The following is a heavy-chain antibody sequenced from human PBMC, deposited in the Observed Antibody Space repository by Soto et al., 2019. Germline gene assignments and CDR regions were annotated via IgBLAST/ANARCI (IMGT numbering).Heavy chain of an antibody. Sequence: ASVKVSCKASGYTFTSYYMHWVRQAPGQGLEWMGRIIPILGIANYAQKFQGRVTITADKSTSTAYMELSSLRSEDTAVYYCARLGYSSSWLWFDPWGQGTLVTVSS. CDR2: IIPILGIA. CDR1: GYTFTSYY. J-gene: IGHJ5*02. V-gene: IGHV1-69*02. D-gene: IGHD6-13*01. CDR3: ARLGYSSSWLWFDP.